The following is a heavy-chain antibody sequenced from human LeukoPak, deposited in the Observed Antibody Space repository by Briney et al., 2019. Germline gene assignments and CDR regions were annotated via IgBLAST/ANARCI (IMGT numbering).Heavy chain of an antibody. V-gene: IGHV3-23*01. CDR3: AKDVGKWESLHFFDY. CDR1: GFTLSTNA. CDR2: ISGSGAST. Sequence: QTGGSPRLSCLTSGFTLSTNAMSWVRQAPGKGLEWISGISGSGASTYYADSVEGRFTISRDDSRNTLYLQMNSLRGDDTAVYYCAKDVGKWESLHFFDYWGQGTLVTVSS. J-gene: IGHJ4*02. D-gene: IGHD1-26*01.